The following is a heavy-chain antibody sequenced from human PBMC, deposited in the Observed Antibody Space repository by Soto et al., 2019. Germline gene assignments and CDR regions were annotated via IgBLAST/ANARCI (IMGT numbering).Heavy chain of an antibody. CDR2: INQDGSEK. V-gene: IGHV3-7*04. J-gene: IGHJ4*02. CDR1: GFTFNRYW. CDR3: ARGGYDYSSPFDY. Sequence: EVQLVESGGGLVQPGGSLRLSCAASGFTFNRYWMKWVRQAPGRGLEWMGNINQDGSEKHYVDSVKGRFTISRDNAKDSVYLQMNSLKSEGTAMYYCARGGYDYSSPFDYWGQGTLVTVSS. D-gene: IGHD4-4*01.